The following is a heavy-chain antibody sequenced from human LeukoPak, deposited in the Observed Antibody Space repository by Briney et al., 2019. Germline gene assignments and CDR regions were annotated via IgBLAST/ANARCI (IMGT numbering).Heavy chain of an antibody. CDR2: INPSNGET. Sequence: ASVKVSCKASGYTLSDNYLHWVRQAPGQRFEWMAWINPSNGETKFAPRFQGRVTMTRDTSISTAYMELSSLRPDDTAVYYCARDRAVAGVLAYYYYYYMDVWGKGTTVTISS. CDR3: ARDRAVAGVLAYYYYYYMDV. V-gene: IGHV1-2*07. D-gene: IGHD6-19*01. J-gene: IGHJ6*03. CDR1: GYTLSDNY.